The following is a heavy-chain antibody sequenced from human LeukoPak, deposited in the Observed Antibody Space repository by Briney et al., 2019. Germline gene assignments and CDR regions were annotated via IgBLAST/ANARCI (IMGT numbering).Heavy chain of an antibody. CDR3: AREGGITIFGVVIIPVTFWFDP. CDR1: GGSVSSNSAA. V-gene: IGHV6-1*01. J-gene: IGHJ5*02. CDR2: TYYRSKWYN. Sequence: SQTLSLTCAISGGSVSSNSAAWNWIRQSPSRGLEWLGRTYYRSKWYNDYAVSVKSRITINPDTSKNQFSLQLNSVTPEDTAVYYCAREGGITIFGVVIIPVTFWFDPWGQGTLVTVSS. D-gene: IGHD3-3*01.